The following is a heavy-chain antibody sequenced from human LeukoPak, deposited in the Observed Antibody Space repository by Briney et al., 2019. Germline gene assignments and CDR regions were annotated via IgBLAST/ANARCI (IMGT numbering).Heavy chain of an antibody. CDR2: IGGSGDST. CDR3: AKWGDYDILTGYYVSDF. D-gene: IGHD3-9*01. J-gene: IGHJ4*02. Sequence: PGASLRLSCAASGFTFSSYAMNWVRQAPGKGLEWVSVIGGSGDSTYYADSVKGRFTTSRDNSKNTLYVEMNTLRAEDTAVYYCAKWGDYDILTGYYVSDFWGQGTLVTVSS. V-gene: IGHV3-23*01. CDR1: GFTFSSYA.